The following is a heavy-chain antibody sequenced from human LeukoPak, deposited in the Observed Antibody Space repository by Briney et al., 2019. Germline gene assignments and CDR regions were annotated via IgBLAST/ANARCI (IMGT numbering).Heavy chain of an antibody. J-gene: IGHJ5*02. Sequence: GGSLRLSCAASGFTFSNAWMSWVRQAPGKGLEWVGRIKSKADGGTTDYAAPVKGSFTISRDDSKNTLYLQMNSLKTEDTAVYYCTTDLVIVVVPAAINWFDPWGQGTLVTVSS. CDR3: TTDLVIVVVPAAINWFDP. D-gene: IGHD2-2*02. CDR2: IKSKADGGTT. CDR1: GFTFSNAW. V-gene: IGHV3-15*01.